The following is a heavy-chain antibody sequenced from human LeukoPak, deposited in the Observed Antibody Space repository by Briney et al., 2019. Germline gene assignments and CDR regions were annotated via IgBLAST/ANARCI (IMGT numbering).Heavy chain of an antibody. V-gene: IGHV4-39*01. CDR3: ARGTMIVVVNWFDP. Sequence: SETLSLTCTVSSDSISNSAYHWGWIRQPPGRGLEWIGTIYYSRGTYYNPSLKSRVTISVDTSKNQFSLKLSSVTAADTAVYYCARGTMIVVVNWFDPWGQGTLVTVSS. CDR2: IYYSRGT. CDR1: SDSISNSAYH. J-gene: IGHJ5*02. D-gene: IGHD3-22*01.